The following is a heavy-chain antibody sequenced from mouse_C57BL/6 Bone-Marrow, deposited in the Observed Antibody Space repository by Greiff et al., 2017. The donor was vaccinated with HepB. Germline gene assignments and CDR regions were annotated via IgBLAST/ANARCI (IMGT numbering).Heavy chain of an antibody. J-gene: IGHJ4*01. CDR2: INYDGSST. Sequence: EVNVVESEGGLVQPGSSMKLSCTASGFTFSDYYMAWVRQVPEKGLEWVANINYDGSSTYYLDSLKSRFIISRDNAKNILYLQMSSLKSEDTATYYCARAGYYDAMDYWGQGTSVTVSS. D-gene: IGHD2-2*01. CDR1: GFTFSDYY. CDR3: ARAGYYDAMDY. V-gene: IGHV5-16*01.